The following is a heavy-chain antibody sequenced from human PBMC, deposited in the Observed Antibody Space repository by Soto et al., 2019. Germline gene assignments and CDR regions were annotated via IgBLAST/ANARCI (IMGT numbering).Heavy chain of an antibody. J-gene: IGHJ5*02. Sequence: ASVKVSCKASGYTFTGYYMHWVRQAPGQGLEWMGWINPNSGGTNYAQKFQGRVTMTRDTSISTAYMELSRLRSDDTAVYYCARERGYSSSPASWGQGTLVTSPQ. CDR3: ARERGYSSSPAS. CDR2: INPNSGGT. V-gene: IGHV1-2*02. D-gene: IGHD6-13*01. CDR1: GYTFTGYY.